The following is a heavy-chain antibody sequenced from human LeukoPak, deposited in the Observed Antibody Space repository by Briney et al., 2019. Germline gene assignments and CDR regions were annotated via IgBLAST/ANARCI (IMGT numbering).Heavy chain of an antibody. J-gene: IGHJ4*01. Sequence: ASVKVSCKASGYTFTSYGISWVRQAPGQGLEWMGWISAYNGNTNYAQKLQGRVTMTTDTSTSTAYMELRSLRSDDTAVYYCARDRYDFWSGQHHFDYSGHGTLVTVSS. V-gene: IGHV1-18*01. D-gene: IGHD3-3*01. CDR1: GYTFTSYG. CDR3: ARDRYDFWSGQHHFDY. CDR2: ISAYNGNT.